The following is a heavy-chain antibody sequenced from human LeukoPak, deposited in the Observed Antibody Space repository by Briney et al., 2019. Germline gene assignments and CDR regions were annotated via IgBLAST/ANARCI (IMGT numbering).Heavy chain of an antibody. Sequence: KPGGSLRLSCTASRVNLSGYTMNWVRQAPGKGLEWVSSISSRSSDIYYADSVKGRFTISRDNARNSLYLQMSSLRAEDTAVYYCARALYYDILTGYQTHTYYFDYWGQGTLVTVSS. V-gene: IGHV3-21*01. CDR1: RVNLSGYT. CDR2: ISSRSSDI. CDR3: ARALYYDILTGYQTHTYYFDY. D-gene: IGHD3-9*01. J-gene: IGHJ4*02.